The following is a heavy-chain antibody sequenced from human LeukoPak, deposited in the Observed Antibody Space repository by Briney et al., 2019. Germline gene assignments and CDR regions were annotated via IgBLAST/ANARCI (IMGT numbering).Heavy chain of an antibody. CDR3: TRVGYIDEGIDY. D-gene: IGHD5-24*01. CDR2: IKQDGSVK. V-gene: IGHV3-7*04. CDR1: GFTFSGNW. Sequence: GGSLRLSCAASGFTFSGNWMSWVRQAPGKGLEWLANIKQDGSVKSYVDSVKGRFTISRDNAKNSLYLQMNSLRAEDTAIYYCTRVGYIDEGIDYWGQGTLVTVSS. J-gene: IGHJ4*02.